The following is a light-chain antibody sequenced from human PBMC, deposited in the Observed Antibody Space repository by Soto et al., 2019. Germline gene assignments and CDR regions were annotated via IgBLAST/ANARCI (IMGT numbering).Light chain of an antibody. CDR2: AAS. CDR1: ESIDNW. CDR3: QQYHTDWT. J-gene: IGKJ1*01. Sequence: DIQVTQSPSTLSASVGDAVTITCRASESIDNWLAWYRQKPGKAPKLLIFAASTLVRGVPSKFSGRGSGTEFTLTISSLQADDFATYYCQQYHTDWTFGQGTKVDIK. V-gene: IGKV1-5*01.